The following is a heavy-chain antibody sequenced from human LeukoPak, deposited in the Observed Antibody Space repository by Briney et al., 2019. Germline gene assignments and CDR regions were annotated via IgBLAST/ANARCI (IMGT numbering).Heavy chain of an antibody. CDR2: IIPTLGKT. V-gene: IGHV1-69*04. J-gene: IGHJ6*02. CDR3: ARAKWGIRLHDDYYFYGMDV. Sequence: SVKVSCKASGDTFSIYAISWVRQAPGQGPEWMGRIIPTLGKTSYAQNFQGRVTITADKSTSTAYMELSTLRSEDTALYYCARAKWGIRLHDDYYFYGMDVWGQGTTVTVSS. CDR1: GDTFSIYA. D-gene: IGHD3-16*01.